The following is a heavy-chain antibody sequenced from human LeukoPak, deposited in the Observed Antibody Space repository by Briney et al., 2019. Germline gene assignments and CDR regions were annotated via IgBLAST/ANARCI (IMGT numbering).Heavy chain of an antibody. CDR1: GYTFTGYY. D-gene: IGHD5-18*01. CDR3: ARGDTASDAFDI. V-gene: IGHV1-2*02. Sequence: ASVKVSCKASGYTFTGYYIHWVRQAPGQGLEWMGLIKPNNGDTNYAQKFQGRVTMTRDTSITTAYMELSRLRSDDTAVYYCARGDTASDAFDIWGQGTMVTVSS. CDR2: IKPNNGDT. J-gene: IGHJ3*02.